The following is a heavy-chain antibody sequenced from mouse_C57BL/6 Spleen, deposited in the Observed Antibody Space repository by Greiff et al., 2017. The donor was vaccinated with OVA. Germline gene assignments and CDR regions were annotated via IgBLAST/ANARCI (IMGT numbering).Heavy chain of an antibody. Sequence: VQLQQSGAELVKPGASVKISCKASGYAFSSYWMNWVKQRPGKGLEWIGQIYPGDGDTNYNGKFNGKATLTADKSSSSAYLQLSSLTSEDSAVYFCAREGVGRRYFDYWGQSTTLTVSS. CDR3: AREGVGRRYFDY. CDR2: IYPGDGDT. D-gene: IGHD4-1*01. V-gene: IGHV1-80*01. CDR1: GYAFSSYW. J-gene: IGHJ2*01.